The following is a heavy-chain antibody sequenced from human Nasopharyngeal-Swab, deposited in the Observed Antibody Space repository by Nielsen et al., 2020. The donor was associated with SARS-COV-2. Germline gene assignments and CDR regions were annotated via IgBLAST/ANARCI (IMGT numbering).Heavy chain of an antibody. J-gene: IGHJ6*03. Sequence: WIRQPPGKGLEWIGEINHSGSTNYNPPLKSRVTISVDTSKNQFSLKLSSVTAADTAVYYCARGRGYYDSSGYYYKTDYYYYYMDVWGKGPRSPSP. V-gene: IGHV4-34*01. CDR2: INHSGST. D-gene: IGHD3-22*01. CDR3: ARGRGYYDSSGYYYKTDYYYYYMDV.